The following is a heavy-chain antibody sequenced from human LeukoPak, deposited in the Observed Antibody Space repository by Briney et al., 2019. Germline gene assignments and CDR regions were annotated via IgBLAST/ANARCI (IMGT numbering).Heavy chain of an antibody. J-gene: IGHJ4*02. CDR1: GFTFSSYA. V-gene: IGHV3-23*01. CDR2: ISGSGDGT. Sequence: QTGGSLRLSCVASGFTFSSYAMSWVRQAPGKGLEWVSAISGSGDGTYYTDSVKGRFTISRDNSKNTLYLQMNSLRAEDTAVYYCATTKDPRGRGDYWGQGTLVTVSS. D-gene: IGHD5-12*01. CDR3: ATTKDPRGRGDY.